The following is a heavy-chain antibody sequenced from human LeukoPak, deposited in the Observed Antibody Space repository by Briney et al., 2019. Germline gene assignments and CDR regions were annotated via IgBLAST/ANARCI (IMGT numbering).Heavy chain of an antibody. V-gene: IGHV4-34*01. CDR1: GGSFSGYY. D-gene: IGHD6-13*01. J-gene: IGHJ4*02. CDR2: INHSGST. CDR3: ASIRDSSSWYRATDY. Sequence: KASETLSLTCAVYGGSFSGYYWSWIRQPPGKGLEWIGEINHSGSTNYNPSLKSRVTISVDTSKNQFSLKLSSVTAADTAVYYCASIRDSSSWYRATDYWGQGTLVTVSS.